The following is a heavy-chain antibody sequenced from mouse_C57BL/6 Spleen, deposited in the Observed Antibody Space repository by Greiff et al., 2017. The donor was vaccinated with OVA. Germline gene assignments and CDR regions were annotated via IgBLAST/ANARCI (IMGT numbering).Heavy chain of an antibody. CDR3: TRWDYGSSPFAY. V-gene: IGHV1-15*01. D-gene: IGHD1-1*01. CDR1: GYTFTDYE. J-gene: IGHJ3*01. Sequence: QVQLKESGAELVRPGASVTLSCKASGYTFTDYEMHWVKQTPVHGLEWIGAIDPETGGTAYNQKFKGKAILTADKSSSTAYMELRSLTSEDSAVYYCTRWDYGSSPFAYWGQGTLVTVSA. CDR2: IDPETGGT.